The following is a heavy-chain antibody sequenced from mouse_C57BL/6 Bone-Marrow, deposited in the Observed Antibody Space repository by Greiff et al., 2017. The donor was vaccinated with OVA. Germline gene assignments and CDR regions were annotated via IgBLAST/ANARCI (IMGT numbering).Heavy chain of an antibody. J-gene: IGHJ4*01. Sequence: VKLQESDAELVKPGASVKISCKVSGYTFTDHTIHWMKQRPEQGLEWIGYIYPRDGSTKYNEKFKGKATLTADKSSSTAYMQLNSLTSEDSAVYFCARGDYYGSSPYAMDYWGQGTSVTVSS. CDR3: ARGDYYGSSPYAMDY. CDR1: GYTFTDHT. V-gene: IGHV1-78*01. D-gene: IGHD1-1*01. CDR2: IYPRDGST.